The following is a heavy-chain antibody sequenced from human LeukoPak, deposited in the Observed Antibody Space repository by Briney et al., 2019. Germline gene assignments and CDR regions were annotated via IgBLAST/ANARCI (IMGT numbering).Heavy chain of an antibody. V-gene: IGHV3-23*01. D-gene: IGHD3-10*01. CDR1: GFTFSSYG. J-gene: IGHJ6*03. CDR3: AKDSAFYYIDV. CDR2: ISGSGGST. Sequence: TGGSLRLSCAASGFTFSSYGMTWVRQAPGKGLEWVSGISGSGGSTYYADSVKGRFTISRDNSKNTLYLQMNSLKGDDTAVYYCAKDSAFYYIDVWGKGTTVIISS.